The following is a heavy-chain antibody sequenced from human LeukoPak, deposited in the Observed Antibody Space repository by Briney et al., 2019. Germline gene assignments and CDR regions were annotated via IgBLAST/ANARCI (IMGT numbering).Heavy chain of an antibody. J-gene: IGHJ3*02. D-gene: IGHD3-9*01. CDR1: GFTFSSYS. V-gene: IGHV3-21*01. Sequence: GGSLRLSCAASGFTFSSYSMNWVRQAPGKGLEWVSSISSSSSYVYYADSVKGRFTISRDNAKNSLYLQMNSLRAEYTAVYYCACDYDNGAFDIWGQGTMVTVSS. CDR2: ISSSSSYV. CDR3: ACDYDNGAFDI.